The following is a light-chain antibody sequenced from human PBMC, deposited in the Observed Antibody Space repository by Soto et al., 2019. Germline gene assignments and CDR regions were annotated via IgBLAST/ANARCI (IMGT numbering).Light chain of an antibody. CDR3: QQYGTSPWT. Sequence: EIVLTQSPGTLPLSPGEGATLSCRASQSVSSNYLAWYQQKPGQAPRLLIYVASDRATGIPDRFSGSGSGTDFTLTISRLEPEDFAVYYCQQYGTSPWTFGQGTKVDIK. CDR2: VAS. CDR1: QSVSSNY. J-gene: IGKJ1*01. V-gene: IGKV3-20*01.